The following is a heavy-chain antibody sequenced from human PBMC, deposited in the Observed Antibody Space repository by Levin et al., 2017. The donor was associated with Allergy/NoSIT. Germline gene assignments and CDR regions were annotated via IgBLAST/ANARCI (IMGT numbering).Heavy chain of an antibody. CDR2: IKPDGSEK. CDR3: ASPYSSDWVFDI. D-gene: IGHD6-19*01. J-gene: IGHJ3*02. V-gene: IGHV3-7*01. CDR1: GFSFSDYW. Sequence: LSLTCAASGFSFSDYWLTWVRQVPGKGLEWVANIKPDGSEKYYADSVTGRFNISRDNAQNSLYLQMKYLSAEDTAVYYCASPYSSDWVFDIRGPGTTVTVSS.